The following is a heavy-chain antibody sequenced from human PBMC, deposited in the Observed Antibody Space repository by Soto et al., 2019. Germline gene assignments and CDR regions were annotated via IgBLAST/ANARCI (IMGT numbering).Heavy chain of an antibody. CDR2: ISAYNGNT. CDR1: GYTFTSYG. V-gene: IGHV1-18*01. CDR3: AREEDYGDYVVY. D-gene: IGHD4-17*01. J-gene: IGHJ4*02. Sequence: ASVNVSCKASGYTFTSYGISWVRQAPGQGLEWMGWISAYNGNTNYAQKLQGRVTMTTDTSTSTAYMELRSLRSDDTAVYYCAREEDYGDYVVYWGQGTLVTVSS.